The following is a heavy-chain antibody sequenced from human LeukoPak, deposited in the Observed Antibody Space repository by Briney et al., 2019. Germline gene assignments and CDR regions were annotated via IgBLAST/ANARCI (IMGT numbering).Heavy chain of an antibody. CDR2: ISSSSSYI. CDR3: AKSGGYGLIDC. V-gene: IGHV3-21*01. D-gene: IGHD1-26*01. CDR1: GFTFSSYS. J-gene: IGHJ4*02. Sequence: GGSLRLSCAASGFTFSSYSMNWVRQAPGKGLEWVSSISSSSSYIYYADSVKGRFTISRDNAKNSLYLQMNSLRAEDTAMYYCAKSGGYGLIDCWGQGTLVTVSS.